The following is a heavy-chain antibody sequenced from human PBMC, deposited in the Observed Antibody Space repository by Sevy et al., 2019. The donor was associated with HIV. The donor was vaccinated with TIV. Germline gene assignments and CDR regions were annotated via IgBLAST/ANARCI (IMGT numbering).Heavy chain of an antibody. V-gene: IGHV4-61*02. Sequence: SETLSLTCTVSGGSISSGSYYWSWIRQPAGKGLEWIGRIYTSGSTNYNPSLKSRVTISVDTSKNKFSLKLSSVTAADTAVYYCARAFPSSSPFLPFDPWGQGTLVTVSS. J-gene: IGHJ5*02. CDR2: IYTSGST. CDR1: GGSISSGSYY. D-gene: IGHD2-2*01. CDR3: ARAFPSSSPFLPFDP.